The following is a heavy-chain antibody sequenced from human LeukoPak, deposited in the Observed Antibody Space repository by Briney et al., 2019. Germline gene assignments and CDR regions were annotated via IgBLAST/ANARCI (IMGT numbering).Heavy chain of an antibody. J-gene: IGHJ4*02. CDR2: INPNSGGT. CDR1: GYTFTGYY. Sequence: ASVKVSCKASGYTFTGYYMHWVRQAPGQGLEWMGWINPNSGGTNCAQKFQGRVTMTRDTSISTAYMELSRLRSDDTAVYYCARARHYYDSSGYSDYWGQGTLVTVSS. CDR3: ARARHYYDSSGYSDY. V-gene: IGHV1-2*02. D-gene: IGHD3-22*01.